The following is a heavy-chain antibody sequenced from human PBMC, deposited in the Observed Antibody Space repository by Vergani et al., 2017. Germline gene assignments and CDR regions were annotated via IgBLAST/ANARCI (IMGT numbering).Heavy chain of an antibody. CDR1: GFTFSSYW. D-gene: IGHD6-19*01. V-gene: IGHV3-7*01. Sequence: EVQLVESGGGLVQPGGSLRLSCAASGFTFSSYWMSWVRQAPGKGLEWVANIKQDGSEKYYVDSVKGRFTISRDNAKNSLYLQMNSLRAEDTAVYYCERDRQQWLEPVLDYWGQGTLVTVSS. J-gene: IGHJ4*02. CDR3: ERDRQQWLEPVLDY. CDR2: IKQDGSEK.